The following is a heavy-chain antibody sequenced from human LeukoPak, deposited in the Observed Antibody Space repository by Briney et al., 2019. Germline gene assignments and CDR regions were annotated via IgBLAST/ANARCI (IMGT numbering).Heavy chain of an antibody. CDR2: INPNSGGT. CDR3: AREASYCSSTSCREFDP. D-gene: IGHD2-2*01. J-gene: IGHJ5*02. Sequence: ASVKVSCKASGYTFTGYYMHWVRQAPGQGLEWMGRINPNSGGTNYAQKFQGRVTMTRDPSISTAYMELSRLRSDDTAVYYCAREASYCSSTSCREFDPWGQGTLVTVSS. V-gene: IGHV1-2*06. CDR1: GYTFTGYY.